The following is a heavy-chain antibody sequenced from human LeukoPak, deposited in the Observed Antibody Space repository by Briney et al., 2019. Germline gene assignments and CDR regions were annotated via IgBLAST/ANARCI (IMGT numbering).Heavy chain of an antibody. Sequence: PGGSLRLSCAASGFTVSSSYMSWVRQAPGKGLVWVSVIHSGGSTYYADSVKGRFTISRDNSKNTLYLQLNSLRAGDTAVYYCAREGAAGYYYYGMDVWGQGTTVTVSS. CDR1: GFTVSSSY. CDR3: AREGAAGYYYYGMDV. CDR2: IHSGGST. V-gene: IGHV3-53*01. J-gene: IGHJ6*02. D-gene: IGHD6-13*01.